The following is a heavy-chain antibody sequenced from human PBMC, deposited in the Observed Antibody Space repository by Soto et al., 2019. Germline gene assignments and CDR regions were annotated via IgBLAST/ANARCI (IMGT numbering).Heavy chain of an antibody. D-gene: IGHD3-22*01. J-gene: IGHJ3*02. CDR3: ARAGRYYYESSVYLRDAFDI. Sequence: ASVKVSCKASGYTFTGYYMHWVRQAPGQGLEWMGWINPNSGGTNYAQKFQGRVTMTRDTSISTAYMELSRLRSDDTAVYYCARAGRYYYESSVYLRDAFDIWCQGTMVTVSS. V-gene: IGHV1-2*02. CDR2: INPNSGGT. CDR1: GYTFTGYY.